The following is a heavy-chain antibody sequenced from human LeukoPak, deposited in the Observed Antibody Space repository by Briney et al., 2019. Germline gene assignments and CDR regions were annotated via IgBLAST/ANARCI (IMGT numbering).Heavy chain of an antibody. V-gene: IGHV1-3*01. J-gene: IGHJ4*02. CDR3: AKPLFKYSSSWYGDY. Sequence: AAVRVSFKASGYTFTNYAMHWVRQAPGQRLWWMGWINAGNGNTKYSQKFQGRVTITRDTSASTAYMELSSLRSEDTAVYYCAKPLFKYSSSWYGDYWGQGTLVTVSS. CDR1: GYTFTNYA. CDR2: INAGNGNT. D-gene: IGHD6-13*01.